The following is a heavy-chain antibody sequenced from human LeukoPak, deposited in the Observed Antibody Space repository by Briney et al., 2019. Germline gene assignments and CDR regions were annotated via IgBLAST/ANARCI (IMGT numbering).Heavy chain of an antibody. CDR1: GFTFDDYA. CDR2: ISGDGGST. CDR3: AKDSMVAELDY. D-gene: IGHD2-8*01. J-gene: IGHJ4*02. V-gene: IGHV3-43*02. Sequence: TGGSLRLSCAASGFTFDDYAMHWVRHAPGKGLEWVSLISGDGGSTYYADSVKGRFTISRDNSKNSLYLQMNSLRTEDTALYHCAKDSMVAELDYWGQGTLVTVSS.